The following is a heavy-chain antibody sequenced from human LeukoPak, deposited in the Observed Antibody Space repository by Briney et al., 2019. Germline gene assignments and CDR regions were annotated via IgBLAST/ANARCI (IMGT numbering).Heavy chain of an antibody. V-gene: IGHV3-74*01. CDR3: VRRYGSGSSYYFDY. Sequence: GGSLRLSCAASGFTFSSYWMHWVRQAPGKGLVWVSRINTDGSSTSYADSVKGRFTISRDNAKNTLYLQMNSLRAGDTAVYYCVRRYGSGSSYYFDYWGQGTLVTVSS. J-gene: IGHJ4*02. D-gene: IGHD3-10*01. CDR1: GFTFSSYW. CDR2: INTDGSST.